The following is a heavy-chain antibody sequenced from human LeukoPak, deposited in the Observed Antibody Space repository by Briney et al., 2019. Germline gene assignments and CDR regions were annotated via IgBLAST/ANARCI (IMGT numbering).Heavy chain of an antibody. V-gene: IGHV1-2*02. Sequence: ASVKVSCKASGYTFTAYYVYWVRQAPGQGLEWMGWINPNSGGTKYAQKFQDRVTMTRDTSINTAYMEVSRLRSDDTAVYYCTRLLYSSGWYPSGYWGQGTLVSVSS. CDR2: INPNSGGT. CDR3: TRLLYSSGWYPSGY. CDR1: GYTFTAYY. D-gene: IGHD6-19*01. J-gene: IGHJ4*02.